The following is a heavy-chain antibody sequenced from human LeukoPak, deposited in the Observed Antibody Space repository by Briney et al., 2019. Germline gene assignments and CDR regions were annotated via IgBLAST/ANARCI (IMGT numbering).Heavy chain of an antibody. Sequence: SETLSLTCTVSGGSISSYYWSWIRQPPGKGLEWIGYIYSSGSTNYNPSLKSRITISVDTSKNQFSLKLSSVTAADTAVYYCARVTYGGNSRWFDPWGQGTLVTVSS. CDR2: IYSSGST. D-gene: IGHD4-23*01. CDR3: ARVTYGGNSRWFDP. CDR1: GGSISSYY. V-gene: IGHV4-59*01. J-gene: IGHJ5*02.